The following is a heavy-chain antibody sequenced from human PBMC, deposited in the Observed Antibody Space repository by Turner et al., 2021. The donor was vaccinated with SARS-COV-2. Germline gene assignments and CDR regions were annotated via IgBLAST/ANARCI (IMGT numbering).Heavy chain of an antibody. CDR3: AREMAAHYGSGSYYSAPFDY. V-gene: IGHV3-30-3*01. Sequence: QVQLVGSGGGVVQPGRRLRLSCAATGLTFSSYAMHWVRQAPGKGLEGVAVISNDRSNKYYADSVKGRFTISRDNSKNTLYLQMNSLRAEDTAVYYCAREMAAHYGSGSYYSAPFDYWGQGTLVTVSS. CDR1: GLTFSSYA. D-gene: IGHD3-10*01. CDR2: ISNDRSNK. J-gene: IGHJ4*02.